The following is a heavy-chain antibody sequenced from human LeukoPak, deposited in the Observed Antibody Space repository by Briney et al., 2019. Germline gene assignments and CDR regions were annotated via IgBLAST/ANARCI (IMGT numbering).Heavy chain of an antibody. V-gene: IGHV1-24*01. J-gene: IGHJ4*02. CDR1: GYTLTELS. D-gene: IGHD1-26*01. Sequence: ASVKVSCKISGYTLTELSMHWVRQAPGKGLEWMGGLHSEDGSTIYAQKFQGRVTMTEDTSTDTAYMELSSLRSEDTAVYYCATDPSGSYTGDYWGQGTLVTVSS. CDR2: LHSEDGST. CDR3: ATDPSGSYTGDY.